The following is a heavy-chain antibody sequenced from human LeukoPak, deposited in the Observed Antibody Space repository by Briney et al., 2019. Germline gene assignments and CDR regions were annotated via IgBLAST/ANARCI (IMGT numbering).Heavy chain of an antibody. CDR3: ARDYYDYVWGSYTRLDY. J-gene: IGHJ4*02. CDR2: ISSSGSTI. Sequence: GGSLRLSCAASGFTFSSYEMNWVRQAPGKGLEWVSYISSSGSTIYYADSVKGRFTIPRDNAKNSLYLQMNSLRAEDTAVYYCARDYYDYVWGSYTRLDYWGQGTLVTVSS. D-gene: IGHD3-16*01. CDR1: GFTFSSYE. V-gene: IGHV3-48*03.